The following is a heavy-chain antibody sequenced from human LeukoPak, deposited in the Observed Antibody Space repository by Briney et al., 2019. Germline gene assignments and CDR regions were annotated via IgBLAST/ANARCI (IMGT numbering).Heavy chain of an antibody. J-gene: IGHJ4*02. CDR1: GFTFNNYA. Sequence: QPGGSLRLSCAASGFTFNNYAMSWVPQAPGKGLEWVAAISGNGGRTYYRDSVKGRFTIFRDNPKNTLYLLMNSLSAEDTALYYCAKEQTSSGYFDYWGQGTLVTVSS. V-gene: IGHV3-23*01. CDR2: ISGNGGRT. D-gene: IGHD3-10*01. CDR3: AKEQTSSGYFDY.